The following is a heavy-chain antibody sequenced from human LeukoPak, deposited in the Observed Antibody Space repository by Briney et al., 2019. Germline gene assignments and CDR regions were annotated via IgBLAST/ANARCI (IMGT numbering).Heavy chain of an antibody. V-gene: IGHV1-2*02. D-gene: IGHD4-23*01. CDR2: INPNSGGT. CDR1: GYTFTGYY. CDR3: GRLLGRWLVGIGY. Sequence: ASVKVSCMASGYTFTGYYMHWVRQAPGQGLEWMGWINPNSGGTNYAQKFQSTVTMSRDTSTSTAYMELSMLRSHETPMYDSGRLLGRWLVGIGYWGQGTLVTVSS. J-gene: IGHJ4*02.